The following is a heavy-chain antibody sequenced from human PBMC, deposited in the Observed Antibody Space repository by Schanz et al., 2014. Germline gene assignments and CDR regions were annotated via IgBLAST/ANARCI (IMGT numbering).Heavy chain of an antibody. J-gene: IGHJ4*02. CDR3: ATWRGDDSGGHGQFDY. CDR1: GGSMSSFY. Sequence: QVQLQESGPGLVKPSETLSLTCTVSGGSMSSFYWNWIRQPAGKGLEWIGRISTSGSTNYNPSLRGRVSSSIGTSKTHFSLRLSSLTAADTAVYYCATWRGDDSGGHGQFDYWGQGALVTVSS. D-gene: IGHD3-22*01. CDR2: ISTSGST. V-gene: IGHV4-4*07.